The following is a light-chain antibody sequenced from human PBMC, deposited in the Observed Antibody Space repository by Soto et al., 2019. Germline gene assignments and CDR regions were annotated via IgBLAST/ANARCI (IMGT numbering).Light chain of an antibody. CDR3: QQYGSSPGT. J-gene: IGKJ1*01. CDR2: GAS. Sequence: EIEMTQSPATLSLAPGERATLSCRASQSVSSTYLIWYQQKPGQAPRLLIYGASSRATGIPDRFSGSGPGTDFTLTISRLEPEDFAVYYCQQYGSSPGTFGQGTKVDNK. CDR1: QSVSSTY. V-gene: IGKV3-20*01.